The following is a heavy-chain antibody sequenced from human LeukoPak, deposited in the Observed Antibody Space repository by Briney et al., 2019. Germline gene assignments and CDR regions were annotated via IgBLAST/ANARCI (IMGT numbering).Heavy chain of an antibody. CDR1: GFTFSSYS. J-gene: IGHJ4*02. V-gene: IGHV3-48*02. Sequence: GGSLRLSCAASGFTFSSYSMNWVRQAPGKGLEWVSYISSSGSSIYYADSVKGRFTISRDNAKNSLYLQMNSLRDEDTAVYYCARDRSTYYYDSGSYPPDYWGQGTPVTVSS. CDR2: ISSSGSSI. D-gene: IGHD3-10*01. CDR3: ARDRSTYYYDSGSYPPDY.